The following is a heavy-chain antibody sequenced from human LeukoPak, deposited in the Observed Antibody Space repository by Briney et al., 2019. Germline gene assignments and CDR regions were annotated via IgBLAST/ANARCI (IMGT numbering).Heavy chain of an antibody. CDR3: ARDCSGGSCYDGVDY. Sequence: ASVKVSCKASGYTFTRYGISWVRQAPGQGLEWMGWISGYNGNIKYAQKLQGRVTTTTDTSTSTAYMELRSLRSDDTAVYYCARDCSGGSCYDGVDYWGQGTLVTVSS. CDR2: ISGYNGNI. J-gene: IGHJ4*02. D-gene: IGHD2-15*01. V-gene: IGHV1-18*01. CDR1: GYTFTRYG.